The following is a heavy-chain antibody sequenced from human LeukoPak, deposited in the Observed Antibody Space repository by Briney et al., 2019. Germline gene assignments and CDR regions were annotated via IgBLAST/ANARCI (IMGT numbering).Heavy chain of an antibody. Sequence: SGTLSLTCAVSGGSIISGNWWSWVRQPPGKGLEWIGEIYHSGRTNCNPSLKSRVTISLDKSKNQFSLNLSSVTAADTALYYCASSDGQPPRFDSSYDVFDYWGQGTLVTVSS. CDR2: IYHSGRT. J-gene: IGHJ4*02. CDR1: GGSIISGNW. V-gene: IGHV4-4*02. D-gene: IGHD3-3*01. CDR3: ASSDGQPPRFDSSYDVFDY.